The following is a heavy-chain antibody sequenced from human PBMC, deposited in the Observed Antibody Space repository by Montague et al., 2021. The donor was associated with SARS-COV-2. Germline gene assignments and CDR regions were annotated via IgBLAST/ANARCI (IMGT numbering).Heavy chain of an antibody. J-gene: IGHJ4*02. V-gene: IGHV4-39*01. CDR3: VRSRAVRYFDWTTSDAHVKPCYFDY. CDR1: GGSISSSSYY. CDR2: IYYSGST. Sequence: SEILSLTCTVSGGSISSSSYYWGWIRQPPGKGLDWNGSIYYSGSTYYNPSLKSRVTISVYTSKNQFSLKLSSVTAADTAVYYGVRSRAVRYFDWTTSDAHVKPCYFDYWGQGTMVTVSS. D-gene: IGHD3-9*01.